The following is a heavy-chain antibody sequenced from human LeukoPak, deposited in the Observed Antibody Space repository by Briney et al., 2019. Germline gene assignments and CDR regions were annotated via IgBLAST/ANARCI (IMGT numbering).Heavy chain of an antibody. D-gene: IGHD6-19*01. CDR1: GFTFSSYA. V-gene: IGHV3-30-3*01. CDR3: SKVGVAGRVRGYFDY. J-gene: IGHJ4*02. CDR2: ISYDGSNK. Sequence: GGSLRLSCAASGFTFSSYAMHWVRQAPGKGLEWVAVISYDGSNKYYADSVKGRFTISRDKSKNTLYLQMNSLRAEDTAVYYCSKVGVAGRVRGYFDYWGQGTLVTVSS.